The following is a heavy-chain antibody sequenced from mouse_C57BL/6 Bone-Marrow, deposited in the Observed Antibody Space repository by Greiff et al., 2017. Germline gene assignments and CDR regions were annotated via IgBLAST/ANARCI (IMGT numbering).Heavy chain of an antibody. V-gene: IGHV1-64*01. CDR1: GYTFTSYW. CDR3: ARDGILRSFDY. J-gene: IGHJ2*01. D-gene: IGHD1-1*01. Sequence: QVQLQQPGAELVKPGASVKLSCKASGYTFTSYWMHWVKQRPGQGLEWIGMIHPNSGSTNYNEKFKSKATLTVDKSSSTAYMQLSSLTSEDSAVYYCARDGILRSFDYWGTGTTLTVSS. CDR2: IHPNSGST.